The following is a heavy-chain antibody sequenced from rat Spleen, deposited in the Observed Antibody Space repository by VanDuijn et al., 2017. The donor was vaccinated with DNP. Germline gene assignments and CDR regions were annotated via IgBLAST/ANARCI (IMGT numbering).Heavy chain of an antibody. CDR1: GFTFSDYN. D-gene: IGHD1-3*01. V-gene: IGHV5-7*01. CDR2: ISYDGTRT. J-gene: IGHJ2*01. CDR3: ARRPLTTVASTYPHYFNY. Sequence: EVQLVESGGGLVQPGRSLKLSCVASGFTFSDYNMAWVRQAPKKGLEWVATISYDGTRTYYGDSVKGRSVKGRFTISRDNAKSTLYLQMNSLKSEDTATYYCARRPLTTVASTYPHYFNYWGQGVVVTVSS.